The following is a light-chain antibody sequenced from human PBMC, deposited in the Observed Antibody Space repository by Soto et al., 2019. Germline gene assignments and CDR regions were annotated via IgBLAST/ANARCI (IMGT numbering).Light chain of an antibody. J-gene: IGKJ2*01. CDR3: QQYNNWPFT. CDR1: QSVSSN. Sequence: EIVMTQSPATLSVSPGERATLSCRASQSVSSNLAWYQQKPGQAPRLLIYGASTRVTGIPARFSGSGSGTEFTLTISSLQSEDFAVYYCQQYNNWPFTLGQGTKLEIK. V-gene: IGKV3-15*01. CDR2: GAS.